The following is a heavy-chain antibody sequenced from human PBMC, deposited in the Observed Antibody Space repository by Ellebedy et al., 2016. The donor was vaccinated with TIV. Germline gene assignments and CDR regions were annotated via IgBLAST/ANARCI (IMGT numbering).Heavy chain of an antibody. CDR3: ATFRNLDGFDI. CDR1: GYSISSGSY. J-gene: IGHJ3*02. V-gene: IGHV4-38-2*01. Sequence: GSLRLSCAVSGYSISSGSYWGWIRQPPGKGLEWIGSIYHSGSTYYNPSLTRRVTISMDTSRNQFSLRLTSVTAADTAVYYCATFRNLDGFDIWGQGKMVTVSS. CDR2: IYHSGST. D-gene: IGHD2/OR15-2a*01.